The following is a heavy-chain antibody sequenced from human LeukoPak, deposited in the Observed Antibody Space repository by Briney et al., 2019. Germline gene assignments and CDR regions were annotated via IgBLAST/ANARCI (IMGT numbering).Heavy chain of an antibody. V-gene: IGHV3-30*18. Sequence: QPGGSLRLSCAASGFTFTSYGMHWVRQAPGKGLEWVAVISYDGSTDYYAESVKGRFTISRDNSKNTLSLQMNSLRAEDTALYYCAKEYPAYSSGWLALFDYWGQGTLVTVPS. CDR2: ISYDGSTD. CDR3: AKEYPAYSSGWLALFDY. J-gene: IGHJ4*02. CDR1: GFTFTSYG. D-gene: IGHD6-19*01.